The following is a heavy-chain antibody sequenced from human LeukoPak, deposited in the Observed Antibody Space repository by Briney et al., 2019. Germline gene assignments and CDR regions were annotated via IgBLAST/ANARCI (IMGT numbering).Heavy chain of an antibody. D-gene: IGHD5-18*01. V-gene: IGHV3-48*04. CDR1: GFSFNILS. J-gene: IGHJ4*02. CDR3: ARSLGWDPDSYGIGY. CDR2: ISYNSNTK. Sequence: GGSLRLSCAASGFSFNILSMNWVRQAPGKGLEWISYISYNSNTKYYVDSVKGRFTISRDNAKNSLYLQMNSLRAEDTAVYYCARSLGWDPDSYGIGYWGQGTLVTVSS.